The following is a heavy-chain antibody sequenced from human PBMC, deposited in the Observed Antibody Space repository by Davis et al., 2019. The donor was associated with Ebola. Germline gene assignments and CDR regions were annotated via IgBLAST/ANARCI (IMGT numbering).Heavy chain of an antibody. Sequence: SETLSLTCTVSGGSISSSSYYWGWIRQPPGKGLEWIGYIYYSGSTYCNPSLKSRVTISVDTSKNQFSLKLSSVTAADTAVYYCARADSTVTTSWFDPWGQGTLVTVSS. CDR1: GGSISSSSYY. D-gene: IGHD4-11*01. CDR2: IYYSGST. CDR3: ARADSTVTTSWFDP. V-gene: IGHV4-31*03. J-gene: IGHJ5*02.